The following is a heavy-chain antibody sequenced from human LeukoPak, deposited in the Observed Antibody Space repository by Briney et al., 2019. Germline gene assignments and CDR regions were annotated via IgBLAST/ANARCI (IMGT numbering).Heavy chain of an antibody. CDR1: GGSISSYY. CDR3: ARFGGATTVY. J-gene: IGHJ4*02. V-gene: IGHV4-59*08. CDR2: IYYSGST. Sequence: PSETLSLTCTVSGGSISSYYWSRIRQPPGKGLEWIGYIYYSGSTNYNPSLKSRVTISVDTSKNQFSLKLSSVTAADTAVYYCARFGGATTVYWGQGTLVTVSS. D-gene: IGHD1-26*01.